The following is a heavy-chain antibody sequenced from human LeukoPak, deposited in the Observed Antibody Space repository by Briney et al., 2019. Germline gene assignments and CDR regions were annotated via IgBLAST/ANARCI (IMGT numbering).Heavy chain of an antibody. J-gene: IGHJ4*02. CDR2: IYYSGST. CDR1: GGSISSGDYY. CDR3: ASLSGSYYGGDFDY. Sequence: PSQTLSLTCTVSGGSISSGDYYWSWIRQPPGKGLEWIGYIYYSGSTYYNPSLKSRVTISVDTSKNQFSLKLSSVTAADTAVYYCASLSGSYYGGDFDYWGQGTLVTVSS. V-gene: IGHV4-30-4*01. D-gene: IGHD1-26*01.